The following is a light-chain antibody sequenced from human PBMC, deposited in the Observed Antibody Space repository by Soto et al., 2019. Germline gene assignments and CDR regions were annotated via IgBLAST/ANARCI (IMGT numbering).Light chain of an antibody. CDR3: QQYNNWPPLT. CDR1: QSVSSN. Sequence: EIVMTQSPATLSVSPGERATLSCRASQSVSSNLAWYQQKPGQALRLLIYGASTRAPGIPARFSGSGSGTEFTLTIGSLQSEDFAVYYCQQYNNWPPLTFGGGTKVEIK. CDR2: GAS. V-gene: IGKV3-15*01. J-gene: IGKJ4*01.